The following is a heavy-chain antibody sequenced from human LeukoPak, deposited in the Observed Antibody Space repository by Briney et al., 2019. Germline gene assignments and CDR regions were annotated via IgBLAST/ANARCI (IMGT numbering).Heavy chain of an antibody. J-gene: IGHJ4*02. CDR3: AKTFVDSAMVSLGYFDY. Sequence: PGGSLRLSCAASGFTFSDYYMSWIRQAPGKGLEWISYISSSGSPIYYADSVKGRFTISRDNAKNSLYLQMSSLRAEDTAVYYCAKTFVDSAMVSLGYFDYWGQGTLVTVSS. CDR2: ISSSGSPI. CDR1: GFTFSDYY. V-gene: IGHV3-11*01. D-gene: IGHD5-18*01.